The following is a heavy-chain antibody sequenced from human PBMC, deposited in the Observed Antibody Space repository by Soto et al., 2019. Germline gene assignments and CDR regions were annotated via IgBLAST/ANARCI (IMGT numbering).Heavy chain of an antibody. CDR3: AREEANTYYDFWSRGYYYYGMDV. D-gene: IGHD3-3*01. J-gene: IGHJ6*02. Sequence: SETLSLTCTVSGGSISSYYWSWIRQPAGNGLEWIGRIYTSGSTKYIPFLKSRVSMSVDTSKNQFSLKLSSVTAADTAVYYCAREEANTYYDFWSRGYYYYGMDVWGQGTTVTVSS. CDR1: GGSISSYY. V-gene: IGHV4-4*07. CDR2: IYTSGST.